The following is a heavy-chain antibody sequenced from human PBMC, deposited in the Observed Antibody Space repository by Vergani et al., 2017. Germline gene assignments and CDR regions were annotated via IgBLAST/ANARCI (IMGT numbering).Heavy chain of an antibody. D-gene: IGHD3-9*01. V-gene: IGHV3-23*01. CDR2: ISATGDENT. Sequence: EVQLLESGGGLVQPGGSLRLSCAASGLPVSGFAFNTYAMIWVRQAPGKGLGWVSGISATGDENTDYADSVKGRFTISRDNSKNTLYLQMNSLRAEDTAVYYCARADYDISDNNWFDPWGQGTLVTVSS. CDR3: ARADYDISDNNWFDP. CDR1: GLPVSGFAFNTYA. J-gene: IGHJ5*02.